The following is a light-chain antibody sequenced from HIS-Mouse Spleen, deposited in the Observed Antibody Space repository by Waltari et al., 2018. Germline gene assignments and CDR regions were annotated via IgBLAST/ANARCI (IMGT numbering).Light chain of an antibody. V-gene: IGLV2-18*01. J-gene: IGLJ3*02. CDR1: SSDVGSYTR. CDR2: EVS. CDR3: SLYTSSSTWV. Sequence: QSALTQPPSVSGSPGQSVTIPCTGTSSDVGSYTRVSWYQQPPGTAPKLLIYEVSNRPSGVPDRFSGSKSGNTASLTISGLQAEDEADYYCSLYTSSSTWVFGGGTKLTVL.